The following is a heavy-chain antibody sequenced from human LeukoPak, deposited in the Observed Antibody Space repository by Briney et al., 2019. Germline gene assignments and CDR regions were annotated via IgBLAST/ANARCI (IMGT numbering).Heavy chain of an antibody. CDR2: IYYSGST. CDR1: GGSISSYY. J-gene: IGHJ4*02. CDR3: ARVHLSSSTSCYPDY. D-gene: IGHD2-2*01. V-gene: IGHV4-59*01. Sequence: PSETLSLTCTVSGGSISSYYWSWIRQPPGKGLEWIGYIYYSGSTNYNPSLKSRVTISVDTSKNQFSLKLSSVTAADTAVYYCARVHLSSSTSCYPDYWGQGTLVTVSS.